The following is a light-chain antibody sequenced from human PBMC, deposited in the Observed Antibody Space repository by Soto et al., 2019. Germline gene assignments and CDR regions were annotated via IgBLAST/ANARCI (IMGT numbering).Light chain of an antibody. Sequence: EIVMTQSPATLSVSPGGRATLSCRASQSISDTLAWYQQKPGQAPSLLIYGASNRATGVPDRFSGGGSGTDFTLTISRLEPEDFAVYFCQQYVTAPRTFGQGTKVDIK. CDR2: GAS. CDR3: QQYVTAPRT. CDR1: QSISDT. V-gene: IGKV3-20*01. J-gene: IGKJ1*01.